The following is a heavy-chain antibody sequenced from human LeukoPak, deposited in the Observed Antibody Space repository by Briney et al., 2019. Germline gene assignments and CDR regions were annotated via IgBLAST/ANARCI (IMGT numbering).Heavy chain of an antibody. V-gene: IGHV3-30*01. Sequence: GRSLRLSCAASGFTFSSYAMHWVRQAPGKGLEWVAVISYDGSNKYYADSVKGRFTISRDNSKNTLYLQMNSLRAEDTAVYYCARADEQSIAAAIFDYWGQGTLVTVSS. CDR1: GFTFSSYA. CDR2: ISYDGSNK. CDR3: ARADEQSIAAAIFDY. J-gene: IGHJ4*02. D-gene: IGHD6-13*01.